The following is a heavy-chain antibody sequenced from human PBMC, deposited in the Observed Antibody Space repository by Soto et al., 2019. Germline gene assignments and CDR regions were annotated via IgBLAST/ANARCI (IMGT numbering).Heavy chain of an antibody. Sequence: EVQLLESGGGLVQPGGSLRLSCAASGFTLSSYAMNWVRQAPVKGLEWVSALNGSGGSTYYADSVKGRFTISRDNSKNTLCLQMNSLRAENTPVYYCAQGAVVWGVYDLVYWGQGNLVTVS. J-gene: IGHJ4*02. D-gene: IGHD3-10*01. V-gene: IGHV3-23*01. CDR1: GFTLSSYA. CDR2: LNGSGGST. CDR3: AQGAVVWGVYDLVY.